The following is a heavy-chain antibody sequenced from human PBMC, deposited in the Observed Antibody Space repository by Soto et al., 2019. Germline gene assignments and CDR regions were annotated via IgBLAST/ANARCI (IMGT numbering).Heavy chain of an antibody. D-gene: IGHD4-17*01. V-gene: IGHV1-69*02. CDR3: ARGPINDYGDYMHFDY. J-gene: IGHJ4*02. CDR2: IIPILGIA. Sequence: GASVKVSCKASGGTFSSYTISWVRQAPGQGLEWMGRIIPILGIANYAQKFQGRVTITADKSTSTAYMELSSLRSEDTAVYYCARGPINDYGDYMHFDYWGQGTLVTVSS. CDR1: GGTFSSYT.